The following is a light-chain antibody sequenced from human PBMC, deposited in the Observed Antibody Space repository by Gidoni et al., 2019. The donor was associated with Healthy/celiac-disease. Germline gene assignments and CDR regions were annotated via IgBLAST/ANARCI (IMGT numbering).Light chain of an antibody. J-gene: IGKJ4*01. CDR3: QRYDSLPQGLT. CDR1: QDISNY. CDR2: DAS. Sequence: DIQMTQSLSSLSASVGDRVTITCQASQDISNYLNWYQQKPGKAPKLLIYDASNLETGVPSRFRGSGSGTDFNFTISSLQPEDIATYYCQRYDSLPQGLTFXGXTKVEIK. V-gene: IGKV1-33*01.